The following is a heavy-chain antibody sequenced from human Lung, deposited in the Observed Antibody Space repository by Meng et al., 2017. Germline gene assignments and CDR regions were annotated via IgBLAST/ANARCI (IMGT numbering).Heavy chain of an antibody. J-gene: IGHJ4*02. CDR1: GFTFSSYS. CDR2: ISSSSSYI. CDR3: ARERGTSDY. Sequence: EVQLVGCGGGMGKPGGSRSRSCAASGFTFSSYSMNWVRQAPGKGLEWVSSISSSSSYIYYADSVKGRFTISRDNAKNSLYLQMNSLRAEDTAVYYCARERGTSDYWGQGTLVTVSS. V-gene: IGHV3-21*02. D-gene: IGHD1-7*01.